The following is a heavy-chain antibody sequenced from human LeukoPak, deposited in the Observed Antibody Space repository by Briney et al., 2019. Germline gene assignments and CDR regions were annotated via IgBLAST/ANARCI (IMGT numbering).Heavy chain of an antibody. D-gene: IGHD1-7*01. V-gene: IGHV4-59*01. CDR1: GGSISSYY. CDR3: ARDPPEDEWNSLDS. Sequence: SETLSLTCTVSGGSISSYYWSWIRQPPGKGLEWIGYIHYSGLTVYSPSLQSRVSMSVDTSRNQFSLDLSSVTAADTALYYCARDPPEDEWNSLDSWGQGVLVTVSS. CDR2: IHYSGLT. J-gene: IGHJ5*01.